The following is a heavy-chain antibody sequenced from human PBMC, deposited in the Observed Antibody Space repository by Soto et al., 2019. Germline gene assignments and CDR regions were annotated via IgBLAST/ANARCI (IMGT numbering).Heavy chain of an antibody. CDR2: VSGNGVTT. CDR1: GFTFSNQV. V-gene: IGHV3-23*01. J-gene: IGHJ5*01. D-gene: IGHD3-10*01. Sequence: VQLLESGGALVQRGGSLRIACAASGFTFSNQVMHWIRQAPGQGLELVSAVSGNGVTTEYTDSVTGRFSISRDNSENTVYLHMRSLRAADTAVYFCAKGGPSVTIIRGDLDSWGQGTLVTVSS. CDR3: AKGGPSVTIIRGDLDS.